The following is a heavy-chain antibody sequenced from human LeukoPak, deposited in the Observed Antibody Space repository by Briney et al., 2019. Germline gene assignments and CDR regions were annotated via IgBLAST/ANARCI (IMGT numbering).Heavy chain of an antibody. Sequence: SGGSLRLSCAASGFTFSSYAMTWVRQPPGKGLEWVSAISGIGGSTYYADSVKGRFTISRDNSKNTLYLQMNSLRAEDTAVYYCAKDGDYGYWYFDLWGRGTLVTVSS. CDR1: GFTFSSYA. CDR3: AKDGDYGYWYFDL. CDR2: ISGIGGST. V-gene: IGHV3-23*01. D-gene: IGHD4-17*01. J-gene: IGHJ2*01.